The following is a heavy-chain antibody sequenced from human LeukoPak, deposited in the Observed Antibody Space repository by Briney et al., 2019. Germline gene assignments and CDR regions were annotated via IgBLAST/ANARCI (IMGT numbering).Heavy chain of an antibody. CDR2: FYYSGST. CDR1: GDSISNYY. CDR3: ARDKGVVTAAGFFDY. V-gene: IGHV4-59*01. Sequence: PSETLSLTCTVSGDSISNYYWSWIRQPPGKGLEWIGYFYYSGSTKYSPSLKSRVTISVDTSKNQFSLKLSSVTAADTAVYYCARDKGVVTAAGFFDYWGQGTLVSVSS. J-gene: IGHJ4*02. D-gene: IGHD6-13*01.